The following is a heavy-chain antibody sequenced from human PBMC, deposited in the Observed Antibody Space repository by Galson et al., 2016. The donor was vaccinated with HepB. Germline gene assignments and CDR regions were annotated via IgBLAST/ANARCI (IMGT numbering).Heavy chain of an antibody. CDR2: IKSMLDGGTT. V-gene: IGHV3-15*01. CDR1: GFIFSHAW. Sequence: SLRLSCAASGFIFSHAWMSWVRQAPGKGLEWVGRIKSMLDGGTTDYAAPVKGRFTISRDDSKNTVYLHMNRLTIEDTAVYYCTPLPTGQQPYFFYYWGQGTLVTVSS. D-gene: IGHD6-13*01. J-gene: IGHJ4*02. CDR3: TPLPTGQQPYFFYY.